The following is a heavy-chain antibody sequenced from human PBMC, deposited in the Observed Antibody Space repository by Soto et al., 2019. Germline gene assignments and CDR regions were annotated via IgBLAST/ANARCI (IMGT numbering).Heavy chain of an antibody. Sequence: QVQLVESGGGVVQPGRSLRLSCAASGFTFSSYGMHWVRQAPGKGLEWVAVIWYDGSNKYYADSVKGRFTISRDNSKNTLYLQMNSLRAEATAVYYCAREGSSSTYGMDVWGQGTTVTVSS. D-gene: IGHD6-13*01. J-gene: IGHJ6*02. CDR3: AREGSSSTYGMDV. V-gene: IGHV3-33*01. CDR2: IWYDGSNK. CDR1: GFTFSSYG.